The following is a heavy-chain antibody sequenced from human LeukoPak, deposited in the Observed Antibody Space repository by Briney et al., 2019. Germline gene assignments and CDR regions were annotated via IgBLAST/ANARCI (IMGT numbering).Heavy chain of an antibody. CDR1: GGSISSSSYY. J-gene: IGHJ4*02. Sequence: PSETLSLTCTVSGGSISSSSYYWGWIRQPPGKGLEWIGSIYYSGSTYYNPSLKSRVTISVDTSKNQFSLKLSSVTAADTAVYYCASGGNGWHPRERYWGQGTLVTVSS. V-gene: IGHV4-39*07. CDR3: ASGGNGWHPRERY. D-gene: IGHD6-19*01. CDR2: IYYSGST.